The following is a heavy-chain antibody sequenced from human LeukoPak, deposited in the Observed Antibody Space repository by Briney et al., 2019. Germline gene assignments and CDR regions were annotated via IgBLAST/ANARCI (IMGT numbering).Heavy chain of an antibody. J-gene: IGHJ4*02. CDR2: IKQDGSEK. CDR1: GFTFSNYW. CDR3: AWDRFYDRSGYGDPFNY. Sequence: GGSLRLSCAASGFTFSNYWMTWVRQAPGKGLEWVANIKQDGSEKYYVDSVKGRFTISRDNAKNSLFLQMNSLRAEDTALYFCAWDRFYDRSGYGDPFNYWGQGTLVTVSS. V-gene: IGHV3-7*04. D-gene: IGHD3-22*01.